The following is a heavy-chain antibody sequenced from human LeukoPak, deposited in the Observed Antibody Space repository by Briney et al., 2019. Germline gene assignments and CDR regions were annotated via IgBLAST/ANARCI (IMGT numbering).Heavy chain of an antibody. Sequence: ASVKVSCKASGYTSGYTFANYGISWVRQAPGQGLEWMGWISVYNGNTNYAQKLQGRVTMTTDTSTSTAYMELRSLRSDDTAVYYCARLGCGVNSADYWGQGTLVTVSS. V-gene: IGHV1-18*01. CDR3: ARLGCGVNSADY. CDR1: GYTSGYTFANYG. J-gene: IGHJ4*02. CDR2: ISVYNGNT. D-gene: IGHD4-23*01.